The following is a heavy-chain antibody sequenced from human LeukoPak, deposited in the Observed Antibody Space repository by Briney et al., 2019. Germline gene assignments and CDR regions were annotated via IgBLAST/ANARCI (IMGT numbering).Heavy chain of an antibody. J-gene: IGHJ4*02. Sequence: GSLRLPCAASGFTFRSYGKSWGRQAPGKGLEWGSAITATSSSTHDADSVQGRFTISRDNSKNTLYLQMNSLRPEDTAIYYCAKLFESGTYNNFFHYWGQGTLVTV. D-gene: IGHD3-10*01. CDR1: GFTFRSYG. CDR3: AKLFESGTYNNFFHY. CDR2: ITATSSST. V-gene: IGHV3-23*01.